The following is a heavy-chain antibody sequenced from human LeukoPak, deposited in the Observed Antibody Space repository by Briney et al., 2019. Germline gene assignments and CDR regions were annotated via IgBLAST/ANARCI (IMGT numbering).Heavy chain of an antibody. CDR3: AKEGGSSGYYDY. CDR2: ISWNSGSI. CDR1: GFTFDDYA. Sequence: GGSLRLSCAASGFTFDDYAMHWVRQAPGKGLEWVSGISWNSGSIGYADSVKGRFTISRDNAKNPLYLQMNSLRAEDTALYYCAKEGGSSGYYDYWGQGTLVTVSS. J-gene: IGHJ4*02. V-gene: IGHV3-9*01. D-gene: IGHD3-22*01.